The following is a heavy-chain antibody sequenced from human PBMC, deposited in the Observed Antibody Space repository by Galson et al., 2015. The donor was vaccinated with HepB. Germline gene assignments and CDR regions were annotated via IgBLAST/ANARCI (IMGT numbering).Heavy chain of an antibody. CDR3: ARASTRIPYYYDSSGYHDAFDI. V-gene: IGHV1-18*04. CDR1: GYTFTSYG. D-gene: IGHD3-22*01. J-gene: IGHJ3*02. CDR2: ISAYNGNT. Sequence: SVKVSCKASGYTFTSYGISWVRQAPGQGLEWMGWISAYNGNTNYAQKLQGRVTMTTDTSTSTAYMELRSLRSDDTAVYYCARASTRIPYYYDSSGYHDAFDIWGQGTMVTVSS.